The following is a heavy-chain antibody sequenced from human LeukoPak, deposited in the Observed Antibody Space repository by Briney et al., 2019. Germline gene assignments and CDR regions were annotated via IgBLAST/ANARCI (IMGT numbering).Heavy chain of an antibody. CDR1: GGSISSHY. CDR3: ARQGYDILTGYIDAFDI. CDR2: ISYSGST. J-gene: IGHJ3*02. V-gene: IGHV4-59*08. D-gene: IGHD3-9*01. Sequence: SETLSLTCTVSGGSISSHYWSRIRQPPGKGLEWIGYISYSGSTNYNPSLTSRVTISIDTSKNQFSLKLRSVTAADTAIYYCARQGYDILTGYIDAFDIWGQGTRVTGSS.